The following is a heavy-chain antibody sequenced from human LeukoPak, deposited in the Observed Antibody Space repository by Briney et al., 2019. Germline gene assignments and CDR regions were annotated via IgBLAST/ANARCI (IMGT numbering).Heavy chain of an antibody. D-gene: IGHD3-3*01. Sequence: SETLSLTCTVSGGSISSYYWSWIRQPPGKGLEWIGYIYYSGSTNYNPSLKSRVTISVDTSKNQFSLKLSSVTAANTAVYYCATTTKYYDFWSGLDYWGQGTLVTVSS. CDR3: ATTTKYYDFWSGLDY. CDR1: GGSISSYY. J-gene: IGHJ4*02. V-gene: IGHV4-59*08. CDR2: IYYSGST.